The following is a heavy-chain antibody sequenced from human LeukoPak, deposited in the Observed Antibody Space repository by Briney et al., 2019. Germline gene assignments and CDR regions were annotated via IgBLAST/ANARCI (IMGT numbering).Heavy chain of an antibody. J-gene: IGHJ4*02. CDR3: ARLGSSGLKY. V-gene: IGHV4-34*01. CDR2: INHSGST. CDR1: GGSFSGYY. D-gene: IGHD6-25*01. Sequence: PSETLSLTCAVYGGSFSGYYWSWIRQSPGKGLEWIGEINHSGSTNYNPSLKSRVTISVDTSKNQFSLKLSSVTAADTAVYYCARLGSSGLKYWGQGTLVTVSS.